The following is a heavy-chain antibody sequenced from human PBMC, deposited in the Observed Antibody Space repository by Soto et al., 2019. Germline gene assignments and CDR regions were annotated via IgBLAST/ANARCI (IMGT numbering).Heavy chain of an antibody. CDR3: AREGWELPYDAFEI. V-gene: IGHV3-23*01. CDR1: GFIFSNYV. D-gene: IGHD1-26*01. CDR2: ISGSGDIT. Sequence: GGSLRLSCAASGFIFSNYVMDWVRQAPGKGLEWVSVISGSGDITYYADSVKGRFIISRDNSKNTLYLQMNSLRAEDTAVYYCAREGWELPYDAFEIWGQGTMVTVSS. J-gene: IGHJ3*02.